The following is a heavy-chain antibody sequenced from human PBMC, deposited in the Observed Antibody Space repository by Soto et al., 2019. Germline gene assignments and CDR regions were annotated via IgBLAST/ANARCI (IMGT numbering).Heavy chain of an antibody. CDR3: ATPDCSGGSCYAHAFDI. V-gene: IGHV4-4*02. Sequence: QVQLQESGPGLVKPSGTLSLTCAVSSGSISSSNWWSWVRQPPGKGLEWIGEIYHSGSTNYNPSLKSRVTISADNSKNQFTLKLSSVTAADTAVYYCATPDCSGGSCYAHAFDIWGQGTMVTVSS. CDR1: SGSISSSNW. D-gene: IGHD2-15*01. CDR2: IYHSGST. J-gene: IGHJ3*02.